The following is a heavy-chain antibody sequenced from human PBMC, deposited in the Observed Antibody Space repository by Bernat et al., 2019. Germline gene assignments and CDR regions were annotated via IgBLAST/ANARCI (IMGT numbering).Heavy chain of an antibody. CDR3: TRLTNYYDSSGPDYYYYGMDV. J-gene: IGHJ6*02. CDR2: IRSKANSYAT. CDR1: GFTFSGSA. D-gene: IGHD3-22*01. V-gene: IGHV3-73*01. Sequence: EVQLVESGEGLVQPGGSLKLSCAASGFTFSGSAMHWVRQASGKGLEWVGRIRSKANSYATAYAASVKGRFTISRDDSKNTAYLQMNSLKTEDTAVYYCTRLTNYYDSSGPDYYYYGMDVWGQGTTVTVSS.